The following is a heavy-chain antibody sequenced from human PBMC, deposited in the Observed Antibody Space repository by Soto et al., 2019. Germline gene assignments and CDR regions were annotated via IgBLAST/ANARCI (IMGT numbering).Heavy chain of an antibody. J-gene: IGHJ4*02. CDR3: ARGYGASFDY. CDR2: IYYSGST. CDR1: GGSISSYY. V-gene: IGHV4-59*01. Sequence: QVQLQESGPGLVKPSETLSLTCTVSGGSISSYYWSWIRQPPGKGLEWIGYIYYSGSTNYNPSPKRRVTTSVDTSKTQFALRLSSVTAAATAVYDCARGYGASFDYWGQGTLVTVSS. D-gene: IGHD4-17*01.